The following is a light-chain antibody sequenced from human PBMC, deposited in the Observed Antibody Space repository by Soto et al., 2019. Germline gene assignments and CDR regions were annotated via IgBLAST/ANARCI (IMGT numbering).Light chain of an antibody. CDR3: QKYDNWPIN. V-gene: IGKV3-15*01. CDR1: QSVSSD. Sequence: EIVMTQSPATLSVSPGDRATLSCRASQSVSSDVAWYKQKPGQAPRMLIYGASTRATGIPLRFSGRGSGKDLNLTIRSLQSDELAVYFCQKYDNWPINCGKGQRLEIK. J-gene: IGKJ5*01. CDR2: GAS.